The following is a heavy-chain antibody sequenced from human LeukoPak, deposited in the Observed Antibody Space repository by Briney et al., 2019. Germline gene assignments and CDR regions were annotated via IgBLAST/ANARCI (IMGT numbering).Heavy chain of an antibody. J-gene: IGHJ4*02. CDR3: ARDDGYRSHDY. D-gene: IGHD5-24*01. V-gene: IGHV3-7*01. Sequence: GGSLRLSCAASGFTFGSFWMSWVRQAPGRGLEWVANIKPDGSEKYYVDSVRGRFTISRDNPQNSLYLQMSSLRADDTAVYYCARDDGYRSHDYGGQGTLVTVSS. CDR2: IKPDGSEK. CDR1: GFTFGSFW.